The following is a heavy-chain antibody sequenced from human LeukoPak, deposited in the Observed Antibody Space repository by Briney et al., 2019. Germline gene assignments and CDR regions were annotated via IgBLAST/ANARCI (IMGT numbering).Heavy chain of an antibody. CDR2: ISGSGGST. Sequence: GGSLRLSCAASGLTFSSYAMSWVRQAPGKGLEWVSAISGSGGSTYYADSVKGRFTISRDNSKNTLYLQMNSLRAEDTAVYYCARDYYDSSGYSHSPEYFQHWGQGTLVTVSS. CDR3: ARDYYDSSGYSHSPEYFQH. CDR1: GLTFSSYA. D-gene: IGHD3-22*01. J-gene: IGHJ1*01. V-gene: IGHV3-23*01.